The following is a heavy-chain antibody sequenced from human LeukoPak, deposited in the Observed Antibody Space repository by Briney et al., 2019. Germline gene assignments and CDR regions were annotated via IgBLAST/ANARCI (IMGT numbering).Heavy chain of an antibody. D-gene: IGHD1-1*01. CDR3: ARVVRTGTTSYYYYGMDV. J-gene: IGHJ6*02. Sequence: ASVKVSCKASGYTFTSYGISWVRQAPGQGLEWMGWISAYNGNTNYAQKLQGRVTMTTDTSTSTAYMELRSLRSDDTAVHYCARVVRTGTTSYYYYGMDVWGQGTTVTVSS. CDR2: ISAYNGNT. CDR1: GYTFTSYG. V-gene: IGHV1-18*01.